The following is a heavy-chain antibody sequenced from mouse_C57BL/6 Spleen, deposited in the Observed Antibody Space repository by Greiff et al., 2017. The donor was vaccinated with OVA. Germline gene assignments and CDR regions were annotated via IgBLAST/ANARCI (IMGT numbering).Heavy chain of an antibody. J-gene: IGHJ4*01. CDR1: GYTFTSYW. CDR2: IDPSDSDT. V-gene: IGHV1-52*01. CDR3: ARAGYDYDAGFYYAMDY. Sequence: QVQLQQPGAELVRPGSSVKLSCKASGYTFTSYWMHWVKQRPIQGLEWIGNIDPSDSDTHYNQKFKDKATLTVDKSSSTAYMQLSSLTSEDSAGYYCARAGYDYDAGFYYAMDYWGQGTSVTVSS. D-gene: IGHD2-4*01.